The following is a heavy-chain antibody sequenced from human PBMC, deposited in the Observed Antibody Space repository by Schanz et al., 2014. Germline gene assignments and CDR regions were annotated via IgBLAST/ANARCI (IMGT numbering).Heavy chain of an antibody. CDR1: GFSVGNKY. J-gene: IGHJ4*02. D-gene: IGHD3-10*01. CDR3: ARWFLIRGVILDS. V-gene: IGHV3-53*01. Sequence: EVQLVESGGGLVQPGGSLRLSCAASGFSVGNKYMNWVRQAPGKGLEWVSFISDSGDTAYYADSVKGRFTISRDNSRDTVYLQMNSLRADDTAMYYCARWFLIRGVILDSWGQGTLVTVSS. CDR2: ISDSGDTA.